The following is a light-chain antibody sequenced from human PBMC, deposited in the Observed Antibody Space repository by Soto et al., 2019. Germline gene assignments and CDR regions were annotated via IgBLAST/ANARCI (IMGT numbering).Light chain of an antibody. CDR1: HDIGNS. Sequence: DIQMTQSPPSLSASVGDRVTITWQASHDIGNSLNWYQAKPGQAPKLVIYDAYNLETGVPSTFSGSGYGTLFTFTISGLRPEDIATYYCQKSDHLPLFGPGTKVDLK. CDR2: DAY. J-gene: IGKJ3*01. V-gene: IGKV1-33*01. CDR3: QKSDHLPL.